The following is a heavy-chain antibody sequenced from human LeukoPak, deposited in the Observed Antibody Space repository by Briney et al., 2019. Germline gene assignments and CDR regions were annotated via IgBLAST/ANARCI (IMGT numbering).Heavy chain of an antibody. CDR2: ITWNSGDI. CDR3: AKLTVPSSPDLSY. V-gene: IGHV3-9*01. J-gene: IGHJ4*01. D-gene: IGHD4-17*01. Sequence: TGGSLRLSCAASGFTFEDYAIHWLRQAPGKGLEWVSGITWNSGDIGYADSVKGRFTTSRDNSKNSLYLQMNSLRPEDTALYYCAKLTVPSSPDLSYWGHGTQVTVSS. CDR1: GFTFEDYA.